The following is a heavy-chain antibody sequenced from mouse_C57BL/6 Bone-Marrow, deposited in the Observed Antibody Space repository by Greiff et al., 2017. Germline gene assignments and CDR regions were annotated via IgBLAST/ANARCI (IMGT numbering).Heavy chain of an antibody. V-gene: IGHV1-82*01. Sequence: QVQLQQSGPELVKPGASVKISCKASGYAFSSSWMNWVKQRPGKGLEWIGRIYPGDGDTNYNGKFKGKATLTVDKSSSTAYMQLSSLTSEDSAVYYCAIKTWYAYWGQGTLVTVSA. J-gene: IGHJ3*01. CDR3: AIKTWYAY. CDR1: GYAFSSSW. D-gene: IGHD1-3*01. CDR2: IYPGDGDT.